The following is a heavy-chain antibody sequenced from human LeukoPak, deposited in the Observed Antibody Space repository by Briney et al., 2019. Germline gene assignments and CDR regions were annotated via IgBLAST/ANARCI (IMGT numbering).Heavy chain of an antibody. J-gene: IGHJ6*03. CDR3: ASMRYSSVFYYYYYYYMDV. CDR1: GGTFSSYA. Sequence: SVKVSCKASGGTFSSYAISWVRQAPGQGLEWMGGIIPIFGTANYAQKSQGRVTITADKSTSTAYMELSSLRSEDTAVYYCASMRYSSVFYYYYYYYMDVWGKGTTVTVSS. D-gene: IGHD6-25*01. V-gene: IGHV1-69*06. CDR2: IIPIFGTA.